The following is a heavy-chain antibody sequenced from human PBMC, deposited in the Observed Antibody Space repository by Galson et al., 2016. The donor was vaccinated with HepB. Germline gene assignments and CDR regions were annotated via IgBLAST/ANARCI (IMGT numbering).Heavy chain of an antibody. CDR1: GFSFSSYS. CDR2: VSSGSTTI. Sequence: SLRLSCAASGFSFSSYSMNWVRQAPGKGLEWVAKVSSGSTTIYYAASVEGRFTISRDNAKNSLYLQMNRLRDEDTAVYYCMRDGSAEEFVRLFFFDYWGQGALVTVSS. D-gene: IGHD3-9*01. V-gene: IGHV3-48*02. CDR3: MRDGSAEEFVRLFFFDY. J-gene: IGHJ4*02.